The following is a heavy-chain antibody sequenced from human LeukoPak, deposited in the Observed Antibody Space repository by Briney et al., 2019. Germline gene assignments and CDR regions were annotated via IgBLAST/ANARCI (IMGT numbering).Heavy chain of an antibody. D-gene: IGHD4-17*01. J-gene: IGHJ6*02. CDR2: INPSGGST. CDR3: ARAPTTVTTRGYYYYGMDV. CDR1: GYTFTSYY. Sequence: ASVKVSCKASGYTFTSYYMHWVRQAPGQGLEWMGIINPSGGSTSYAQKFQGRVTMTRDTSTSTVYMELSSLRSEDTAVYYCARAPTTVTTRGYYYYGMDVWGQGTTVTVSS. V-gene: IGHV1-46*01.